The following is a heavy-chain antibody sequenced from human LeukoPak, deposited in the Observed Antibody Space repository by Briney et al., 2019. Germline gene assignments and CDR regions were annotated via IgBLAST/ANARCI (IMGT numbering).Heavy chain of an antibody. J-gene: IGHJ4*02. Sequence: ASVKVSCKASGYTFTGYYMHWVRQAPGQGLEWMGWINPNSGGTNYAQKFQGRVTMTRDTSISTAYMELSRLRSDDTAVYYCARDRDSSGYYYWYFDYWGQGTLVTVSS. CDR2: INPNSGGT. V-gene: IGHV1-2*02. CDR3: ARDRDSSGYYYWYFDY. D-gene: IGHD3-22*01. CDR1: GYTFTGYY.